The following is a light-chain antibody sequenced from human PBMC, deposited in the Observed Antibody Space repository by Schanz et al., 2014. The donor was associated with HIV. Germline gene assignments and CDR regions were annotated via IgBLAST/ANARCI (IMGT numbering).Light chain of an antibody. CDR3: SSYTSSSTWV. CDR2: DFS. CDR1: SSDVGDFNF. J-gene: IGLJ3*02. V-gene: IGLV2-14*03. Sequence: QSALTQPTPVSGSPGQSITISCTVASSDVGDFNFVSWYQQHPGKAPKLMIYDFSDRPSGISSRFSGSKSGNTASLTISALQAEDEADYYCSSYTSSSTWVFGGGTKLTVL.